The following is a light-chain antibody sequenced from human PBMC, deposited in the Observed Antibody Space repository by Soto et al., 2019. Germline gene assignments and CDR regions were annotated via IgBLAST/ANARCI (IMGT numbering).Light chain of an antibody. V-gene: IGKV1-5*01. J-gene: IGKJ1*01. Sequence: DIQMTQSPSTLSTSVGDRVTVTCRASQSIRSWLAWYQQKPGKAPKLLIYDASSLQSGVPSRFSGSRSGTEFTLTISSLQPDDFETYYCQQYNSYQWTFGQGTKVDI. CDR3: QQYNSYQWT. CDR1: QSIRSW. CDR2: DAS.